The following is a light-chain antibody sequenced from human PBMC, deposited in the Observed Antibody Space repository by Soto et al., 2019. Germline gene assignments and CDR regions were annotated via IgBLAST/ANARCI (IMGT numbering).Light chain of an antibody. Sequence: QPVLTQPPSTSGTPGQSVTISCSGSTSNIGSNTVNWYQHLTGTAPKLLIHSDNQRPSGAPDRFSGSKSGASASLAISGLQSEDEADYYCSTWDDSLNSWVFGGGTKLTVL. CDR3: STWDDSLNSWV. CDR1: TSNIGSNT. V-gene: IGLV1-44*01. J-gene: IGLJ3*02. CDR2: SDN.